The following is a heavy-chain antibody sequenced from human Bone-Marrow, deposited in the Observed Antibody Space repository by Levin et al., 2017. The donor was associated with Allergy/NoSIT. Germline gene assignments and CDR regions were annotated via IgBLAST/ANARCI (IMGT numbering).Heavy chain of an antibody. D-gene: IGHD4-23*01. CDR1: GGPFSGYY. V-gene: IGHV4-34*01. CDR2: INHSGST. J-gene: IGHJ3*02. Sequence: SETLSLTCAVYGGPFSGYYWSWIRQPPGKGLEWIGEINHSGSTNYNPSLKSRVTISVDTSKNQFSLKLSSVTAADTAVYYCASGDYGGTESRDIWGQGTMVTVSS. CDR3: ASGDYGGTESRDI.